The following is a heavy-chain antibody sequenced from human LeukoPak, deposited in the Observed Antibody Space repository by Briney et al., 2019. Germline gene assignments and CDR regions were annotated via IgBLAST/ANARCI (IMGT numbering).Heavy chain of an antibody. J-gene: IGHJ4*02. D-gene: IGHD2-21*02. CDR1: GFSFSSYS. V-gene: IGHV3-30-3*02. Sequence: PGGSLRLSCAASGFSFSSYSIHWVRQAPGKGLEWVAVISYDGSNKYYADSVKGRFTISRDNSKNTVYLHMNTLRAEDTAIYYCAKMLGRSTRRQVTSTLTPFFDSWGQGTLVTVSS. CDR3: AKMLGRSTRRQVTSTLTPFFDS. CDR2: ISYDGSNK.